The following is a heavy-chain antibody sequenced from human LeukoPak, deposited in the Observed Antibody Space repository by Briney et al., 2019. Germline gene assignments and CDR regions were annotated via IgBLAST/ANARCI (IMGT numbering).Heavy chain of an antibody. Sequence: GGSLRLSCAASGFTVSSNYMSWVRQAPGKGLEWVASISGRGSDISYLDSLKGRFTISRDNAKESVFLDLTSLRADDTAVYYCARGAFCRGYCAGRADPDVWGKGTTVTVSS. J-gene: IGHJ6*04. CDR2: ISGRGSDI. CDR3: ARGAFCRGYCAGRADPDV. V-gene: IGHV3-21*01. CDR1: GFTVSSNY. D-gene: IGHD2-8*02.